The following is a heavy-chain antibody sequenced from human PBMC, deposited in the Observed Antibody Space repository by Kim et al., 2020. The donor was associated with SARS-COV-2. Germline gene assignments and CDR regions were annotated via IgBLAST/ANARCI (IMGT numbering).Heavy chain of an antibody. CDR3: ATGYTSVGVDY. J-gene: IGHJ4*02. CDR2: FDPEDGET. D-gene: IGHD2-15*01. CDR1: GYALTDLS. V-gene: IGHV1-24*01. Sequence: ASVKVSCKVSGYALTDLSIHWVRQAPGKGLEWMGGFDPEDGETIFAQKFQGRVTMTEDTSTDTAYMELSSLRSEDTAVYFCATGYTSVGVDYWGQGSLVTVSS.